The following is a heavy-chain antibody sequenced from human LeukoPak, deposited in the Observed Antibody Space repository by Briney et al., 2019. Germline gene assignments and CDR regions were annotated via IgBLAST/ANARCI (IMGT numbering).Heavy chain of an antibody. CDR2: ISYDGSNK. CDR1: GFTFSRYS. D-gene: IGHD5-12*01. V-gene: IGHV3-30*18. CDR3: AKDQPPTN. Sequence: GGSLRLSCAASGFTFSRYSMNWVRQAPGKGLEWVAVISYDGSNKYYADSVKGRFTISRDNSKNTLYLQMNSLRAEDTAVYYCAKDQPPTNWGQGTLVTVSS. J-gene: IGHJ4*02.